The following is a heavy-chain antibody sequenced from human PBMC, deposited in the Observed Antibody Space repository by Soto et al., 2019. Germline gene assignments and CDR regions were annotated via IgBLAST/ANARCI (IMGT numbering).Heavy chain of an antibody. J-gene: IGHJ3*02. CDR1: GGTFSSYA. D-gene: IGHD3-9*01. Sequence: SVKVSCKASGGTFSSYAISWVRQAPGQGLEWMGGIIPIFGTANYAQKFQGRVTITADESTSTAYMELSSLRSEDTAVYYCARDDGLRYFDWLPPDDAFDIWGQGTMVTVSS. CDR2: IIPIFGTA. V-gene: IGHV1-69*13. CDR3: ARDDGLRYFDWLPPDDAFDI.